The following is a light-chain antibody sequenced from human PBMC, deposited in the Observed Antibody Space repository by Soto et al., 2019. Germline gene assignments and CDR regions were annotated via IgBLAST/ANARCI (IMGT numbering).Light chain of an antibody. V-gene: IGLV1-51*01. CDR3: GTWDSSLSAEV. CDR1: SSNIGNNY. CDR2: DSN. Sequence: QSVLTQPPSVSAAPGQKVTISCSGSSSNIGNNYVSWYQQFPGTAPKLLIYDSNKRPSGIPDRFSGSKSGTSATLGITGLQTGDEADYYCGTWDSSLSAEVFGTGTKVTVL. J-gene: IGLJ1*01.